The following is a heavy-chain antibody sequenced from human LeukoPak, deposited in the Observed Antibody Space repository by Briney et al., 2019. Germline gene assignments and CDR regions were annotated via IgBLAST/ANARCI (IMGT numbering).Heavy chain of an antibody. CDR3: AREESGSYFDY. CDR2: IYSSGGT. CDR1: GGSISSYY. V-gene: IGHV4-4*08. D-gene: IGHD1-26*01. Sequence: SETLSLTCTVSGGSISSYYWSWIRQPPGKGLEWIGYIYSSGGTDYNPSLRSRITISIDTSQNLFSLKLSSVTAADTAVYYCAREESGSYFDYWGQGTLVTVSS. J-gene: IGHJ4*02.